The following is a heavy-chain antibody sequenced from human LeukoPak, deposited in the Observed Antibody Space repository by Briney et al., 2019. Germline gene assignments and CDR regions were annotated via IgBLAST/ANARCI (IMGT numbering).Heavy chain of an antibody. J-gene: IGHJ4*02. CDR1: GGSNSSDSYY. CDR2: IYTSRST. Sequence: PSETLSLTCSVSGGSNSSDSYYWTWIRQPAGKGLQWIGRIYTSRSTNYNPSLKSRVTISLDTSKNHFSLGLTSVTAADTAVYYCASSLNIGFDYWGQGTLVTVSS. D-gene: IGHD1/OR15-1a*01. V-gene: IGHV4-61*02. CDR3: ASSLNIGFDY.